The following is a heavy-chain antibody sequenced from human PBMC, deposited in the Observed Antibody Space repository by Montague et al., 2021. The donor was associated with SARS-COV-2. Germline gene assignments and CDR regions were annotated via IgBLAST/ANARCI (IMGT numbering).Heavy chain of an antibody. V-gene: IGHV4-34*01. D-gene: IGHD4/OR15-4a*01. CDR1: GGSFSGYN. Sequence: SETLSLTCAVYGGSFSGYNWGWVRQSPGKGLEWIGQINDSGGTKYNPSLKSRVTISLDTSKNQFSLKLSSVTAADTAVYYCARGVPGYWDQGTLVTVSS. CDR3: ARGVPGY. J-gene: IGHJ4*02. CDR2: INDSGGT.